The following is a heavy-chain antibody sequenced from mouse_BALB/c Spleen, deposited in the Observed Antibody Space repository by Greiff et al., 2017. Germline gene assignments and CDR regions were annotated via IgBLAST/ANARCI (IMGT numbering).Heavy chain of an antibody. J-gene: IGHJ4*01. Sequence: QVQLKESGPGLVAPSQSLSITCTVSGFSLTGYGVNWVRQPPGKGLEWLGMIWGDGSTDYNSALKSRLSISTDNSKSQVFLKMNSLQTDDTARYYCARDPGGYDEGNAVDYWGQGTSVTVSS. CDR1: GFSLTGYG. D-gene: IGHD2-2*01. CDR3: ARDPGGYDEGNAVDY. V-gene: IGHV2-6-7*01. CDR2: IWGDGST.